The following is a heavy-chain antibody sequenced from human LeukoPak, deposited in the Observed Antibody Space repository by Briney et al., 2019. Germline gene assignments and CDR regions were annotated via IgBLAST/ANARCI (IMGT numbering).Heavy chain of an antibody. Sequence: GGSLRLSCAASGFTFSSYAMHWVRQAPGKGLEWVAVISYDGSNKYYADSVKGRFTISRDNSKNTLYLQMNSLRAEDTAVYYCARDPLGTRPGFDYWGQGALVTVSS. CDR3: ARDPLGTRPGFDY. J-gene: IGHJ4*02. V-gene: IGHV3-30*04. D-gene: IGHD1-1*01. CDR2: ISYDGSNK. CDR1: GFTFSSYA.